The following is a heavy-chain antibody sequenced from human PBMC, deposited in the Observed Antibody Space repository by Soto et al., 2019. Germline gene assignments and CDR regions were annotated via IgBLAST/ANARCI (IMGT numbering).Heavy chain of an antibody. J-gene: IGHJ5*02. D-gene: IGHD2-15*01. CDR2: IYHSGST. CDR1: GGSISSSNW. CDR3: ARQVVVAATFVFDP. Sequence: KASETLSLTCAVSGGSISSSNWWSWVRQPPGKGLEWIGEIYHSGSTNYNPSLKSRVTISVDKSKNQFSLKLSSVTAADTAVYYCARQVVVAATFVFDPWGQGTLVTVSS. V-gene: IGHV4-4*02.